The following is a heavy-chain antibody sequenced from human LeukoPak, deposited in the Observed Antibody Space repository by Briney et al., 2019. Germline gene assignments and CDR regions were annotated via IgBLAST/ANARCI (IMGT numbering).Heavy chain of an antibody. CDR1: GYSISSGFH. Sequence: SETLSLTCTVSGYSISSGFHWGWIRQPPGKGLGWIGSIHRSGSTYYNPSLKSRVTISVDTSKNQFSLKLSSVTAADTAVYYCARVNWNPDYWGQGTLVTVSS. CDR3: ARVNWNPDY. V-gene: IGHV4-38-2*02. J-gene: IGHJ4*02. D-gene: IGHD1-1*01. CDR2: IHRSGST.